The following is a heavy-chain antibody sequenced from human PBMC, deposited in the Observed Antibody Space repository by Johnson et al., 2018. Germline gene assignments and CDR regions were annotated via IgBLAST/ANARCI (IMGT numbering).Heavy chain of an antibody. Sequence: QVGLGESGGGVVEPGRSLRLSCEASGFAFNKYGMHWVRQAPGKGLEWVAVVSSEGGTKYYADPVKGRFTISRDNSKNTLALEMNSLRVDETAIYFCTKGGDSNAVRAFDFWGQGTLVTVSS. CDR1: GFAFNKYG. V-gene: IGHV3-30*18. D-gene: IGHD4-11*01. CDR3: TKGGDSNAVRAFDF. J-gene: IGHJ4*02. CDR2: VSSEGGTK.